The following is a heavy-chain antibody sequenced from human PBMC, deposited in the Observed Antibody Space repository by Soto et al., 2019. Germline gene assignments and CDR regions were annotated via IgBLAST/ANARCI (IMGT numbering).Heavy chain of an antibody. Sequence: PSETLSLTCTVSGGSVSSGSYYWSWIRQPPGKGLEWIGYIYYSGSTNYNPSLKSRVTISVDTSKNQFSLKLSSVTAADTAVYYCARDRSTRVGATTRSYYYYGMDVWGQGTPVTVYS. V-gene: IGHV4-61*01. D-gene: IGHD1-26*01. CDR3: ARDRSTRVGATTRSYYYYGMDV. CDR1: GGSVSSGSYY. CDR2: IYYSGST. J-gene: IGHJ6*02.